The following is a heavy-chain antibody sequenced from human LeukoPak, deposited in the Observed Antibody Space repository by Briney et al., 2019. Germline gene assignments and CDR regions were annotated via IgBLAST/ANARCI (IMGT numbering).Heavy chain of an antibody. CDR1: GFTFSSYA. J-gene: IGHJ4*02. D-gene: IGHD2-2*01. V-gene: IGHV3-23*01. CDR3: AKLYCSSTSCYREVGYYFDY. Sequence: PGGSLRLSCAASGFTFSSYAMSWVRQAPGKGLEWVSAISGSGGSTYYADSVKGRFTISRDNSKNTPYLQMNSLRAEDTAVYYCAKLYCSSTSCYREVGYYFDYWGQGTLVTVSS. CDR2: ISGSGGST.